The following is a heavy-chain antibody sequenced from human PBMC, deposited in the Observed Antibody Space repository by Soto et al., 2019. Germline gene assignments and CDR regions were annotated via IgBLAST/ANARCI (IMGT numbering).Heavy chain of an antibody. J-gene: IGHJ6*03. CDR2: ISSNGVGT. V-gene: IGHV3-64*01. Sequence: EVQLAESGGGLAQPGGSLRLSCAASGFTLSGYAMDWVRQAPGKGLEYVSGISSNGVGTYYANSVQGRFTISRDNSKNTVYLQMGSLRHEDMAVYYRTRRARPDFYYMDVWGKGTTVTVSS. CDR3: TRRARPDFYYMDV. D-gene: IGHD6-6*01. CDR1: GFTLSGYA.